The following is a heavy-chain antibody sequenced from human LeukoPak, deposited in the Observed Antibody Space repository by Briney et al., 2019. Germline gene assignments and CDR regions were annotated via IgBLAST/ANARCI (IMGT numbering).Heavy chain of an antibody. J-gene: IGHJ6*03. D-gene: IGHD3-16*01. Sequence: GGSLRLSCAVSGITLSNYGMSWVRQAPGKGLEWVSGISGSGYYTYYADSVKGRFTISRDNSKNTLYIQMNSLRAEDTAVYYCAKDGSWGDYYFYFYMDVWGTGTTVTVSS. CDR1: GITLSNYG. V-gene: IGHV3-23*01. CDR3: AKDGSWGDYYFYFYMDV. CDR2: ISGSGYYT.